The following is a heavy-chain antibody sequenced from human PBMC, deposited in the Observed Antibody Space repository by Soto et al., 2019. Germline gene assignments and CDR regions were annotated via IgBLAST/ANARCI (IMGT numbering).Heavy chain of an antibody. CDR2: ISADNGNT. CDR3: ARASYYYDSSGYFPDV. D-gene: IGHD3-22*01. CDR1: GYSFTSYA. Sequence: QVQLVQSGAEVKKPGAAVKVSCKASGYSFTSYALHWVRQAPGQGLEWMGWISADNGNTNYSQKIQGRVTMTTDTTTSIAHMELRSQRSDDKAGDYCARASYYYDSSGYFPDVWGKGTTVTVSS. V-gene: IGHV1-18*01. J-gene: IGHJ6*04.